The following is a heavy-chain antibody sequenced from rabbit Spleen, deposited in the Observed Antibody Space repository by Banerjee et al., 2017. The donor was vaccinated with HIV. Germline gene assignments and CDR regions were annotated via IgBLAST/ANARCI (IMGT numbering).Heavy chain of an antibody. V-gene: IGHV1S7*01. CDR1: GFDFSDYG. J-gene: IGHJ4*01. Sequence: QELVESGGGLVQPGESLKLSCKASGFDFSDYGVSWVRQAPGKGLEWIGYIDPIFGSKYYASWVNGRFTISRHNAQNTLYLQLNSLTAADTATYFCVRGASSSGYYSLWGPGTLVTVS. CDR2: IDPIFGSK. CDR3: VRGASSSGYYSL. D-gene: IGHD1-1*01.